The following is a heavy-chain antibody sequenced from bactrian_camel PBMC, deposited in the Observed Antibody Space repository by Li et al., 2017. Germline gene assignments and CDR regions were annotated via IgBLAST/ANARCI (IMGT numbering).Heavy chain of an antibody. D-gene: IGHD2*01. V-gene: IGHV3S55*01. Sequence: HVQLVESGGDSVTAGGSLRLSCIDARSTLVGSDVGWYRRSPGNACKPVAILKTDGWTYYADDVEGRFTISRDNAEGTVFLQMDNLRPSDTAVYYCARDVYKPIVAGNAVCGYWGQGTQVTVS. J-gene: IGHJ4*01. CDR1: RSTLVGSD. CDR3: ARDVYKPIVAGNAVCGY. CDR2: LKTDGWT.